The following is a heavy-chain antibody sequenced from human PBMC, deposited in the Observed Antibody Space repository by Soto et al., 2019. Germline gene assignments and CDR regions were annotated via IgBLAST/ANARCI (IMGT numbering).Heavy chain of an antibody. Sequence: ASVKVSCKASGYTFTSYGISWVRQAPGQGLEWMGWISAYNRNTNYAQKLQGRATMTTDTSTSTAYMELGSLRSDDTAVYYCARDRPLLWFGELLFDIWGQGTMVTVSS. J-gene: IGHJ3*02. CDR3: ARDRPLLWFGELLFDI. CDR2: ISAYNRNT. V-gene: IGHV1-18*04. D-gene: IGHD3-10*01. CDR1: GYTFTSYG.